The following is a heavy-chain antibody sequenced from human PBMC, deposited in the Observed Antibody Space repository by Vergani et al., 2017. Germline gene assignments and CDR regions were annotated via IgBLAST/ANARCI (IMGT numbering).Heavy chain of an antibody. CDR3: ARGQRAAAAPADYYYMDV. CDR1: GGSFSGYY. V-gene: IGHV4-34*01. D-gene: IGHD6-13*01. CDR2: INHSGST. Sequence: QVQLQQWGAGLLKPSETLSLTCAVYGGSFSGYYWSWIRQPPGKGLEWIGEINHSGSTNYNPFLKSRVTISVDTSKSQFSLKLSSVTAADTAVYYCARGQRAAAAPADYYYMDVWGKGTTVTVSS. J-gene: IGHJ6*03.